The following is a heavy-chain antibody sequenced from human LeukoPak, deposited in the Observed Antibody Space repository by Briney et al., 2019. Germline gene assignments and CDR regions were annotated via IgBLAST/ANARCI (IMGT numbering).Heavy chain of an antibody. CDR3: AKASGYSFGHFDY. D-gene: IGHD5-18*01. CDR2: IIWNGGRT. Sequence: GGTLRLSCAASGFTFDDYAMHWVRQAPGKGLEWVSDIIWNGGRTGYADSVKGRFTISRDNAKNSLYLQMNNLRPEDTALYYCAKASGYSFGHFDYWGEGTLVTVSS. J-gene: IGHJ4*02. CDR1: GFTFDDYA. V-gene: IGHV3-9*01.